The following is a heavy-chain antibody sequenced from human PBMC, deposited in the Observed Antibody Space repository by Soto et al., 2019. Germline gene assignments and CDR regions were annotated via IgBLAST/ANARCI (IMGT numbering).Heavy chain of an antibody. V-gene: IGHV4-59*08. CDR3: ARHNPLEHYDY. Sequence: PSETLSLTCTVSGGSISSYYWSWIRQPPGKGLEWIGYIYYSGSTNYNPSLKSRVTISVDTSKNQFSLKLSSVTAADTAVYYCARHNPLEHYDYWGQGTLVTVSS. CDR2: IYYSGST. D-gene: IGHD1-1*01. CDR1: GGSISSYY. J-gene: IGHJ4*02.